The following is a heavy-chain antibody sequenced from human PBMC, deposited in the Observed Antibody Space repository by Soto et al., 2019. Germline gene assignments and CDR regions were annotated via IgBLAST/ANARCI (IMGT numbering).Heavy chain of an antibody. V-gene: IGHV4-59*01. CDR2: IYYSGST. CDR1: GGSISSYY. Sequence: SETLSLTCTVSGGSISSYYWSWIRQPPGKGLEWIGYIYYSGSTNYNPSLKSRVTISVDTSKNQFSLKLSSVTAADTAGYYCARSKRGDHAFDNWGQGTMVTVSS. D-gene: IGHD1-1*01. J-gene: IGHJ3*02. CDR3: ARSKRGDHAFDN.